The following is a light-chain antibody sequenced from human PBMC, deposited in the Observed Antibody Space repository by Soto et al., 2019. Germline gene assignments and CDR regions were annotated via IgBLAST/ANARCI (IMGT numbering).Light chain of an antibody. V-gene: IGLV2-14*01. CDR3: SSYTGSSTLPYV. CDR2: DVS. Sequence: QSALTRPASLSGSPGQSITISCTGTSSDVGGYNYVSWYQQHPGKAPKLMIYDVSNRPSGVSNRFSGSKSGNTASLTISGLQAEDEADYYCSSYTGSSTLPYVFGTGTKVTVL. J-gene: IGLJ1*01. CDR1: SSDVGGYNY.